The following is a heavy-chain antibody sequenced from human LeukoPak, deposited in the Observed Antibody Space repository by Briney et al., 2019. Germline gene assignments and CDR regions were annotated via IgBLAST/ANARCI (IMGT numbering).Heavy chain of an antibody. CDR3: ARGGHIVVVTAIRPAH. CDR1: GGSISSSSYY. D-gene: IGHD2-21*02. CDR2: IYYSGST. V-gene: IGHV4-39*07. J-gene: IGHJ4*02. Sequence: PSETLSLTCTVSGGSISSSSYYWGWIRQPPGKGLEWIGSIYYSGSTYYNPSLKSRVTISVDTSKNQFSLKLSSVTAADTAVYYCARGGHIVVVTAIRPAHWGQGTLVTVSS.